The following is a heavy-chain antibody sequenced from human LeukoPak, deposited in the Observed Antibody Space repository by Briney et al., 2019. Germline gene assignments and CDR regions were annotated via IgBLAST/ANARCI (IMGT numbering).Heavy chain of an antibody. CDR2: INPSGGPA. J-gene: IGHJ4*02. Sequence: APVKVSCKASGYTFTRYYMHWVRQAPGQGLEWMGIINPSGGPANYAQKNQGGVTMTRDTSTSTVYMELNSLKSEDTAVYYCTTRLRYFDWTIYDFDYWGQGTLVTVSS. V-gene: IGHV1-46*01. CDR1: GYTFTRYY. D-gene: IGHD3-9*01. CDR3: TTRLRYFDWTIYDFDY.